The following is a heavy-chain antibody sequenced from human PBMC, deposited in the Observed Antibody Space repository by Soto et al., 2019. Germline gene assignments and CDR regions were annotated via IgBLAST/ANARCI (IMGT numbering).Heavy chain of an antibody. CDR1: GYTFTSYG. V-gene: IGHV1-18*01. D-gene: IGHD2-15*01. CDR2: ISAYNGNT. J-gene: IGHJ3*02. CDR3: ARYCIGGSCHCSRDVFAI. Sequence: ASVKVSCKASGYTFTSYGISWVRQAPGQGLEWMGWISAYNGNTNYAQKLQGRVTMTTDTSTSTAYMELRSLRSDDTAVYYCARYCIGGSCHCSRDVFAIWGQGTMVTVSS.